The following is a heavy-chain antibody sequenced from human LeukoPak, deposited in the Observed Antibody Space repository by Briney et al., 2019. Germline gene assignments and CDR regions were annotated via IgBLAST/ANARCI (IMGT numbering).Heavy chain of an antibody. D-gene: IGHD6-19*01. CDR2: ISHSGST. CDR3: ARRQQWLVPGY. CDR1: GGSFSGYY. Sequence: SETLSLTCAVYGGSFSGYYRSWIRQPPGKGLEWIGEISHSGSTNYNPSLKSRVTISVDTSKNQFSLKLSSVTAADAAVYYCARRQQWLVPGYWGQGTLVTVSA. V-gene: IGHV4-34*01. J-gene: IGHJ4*02.